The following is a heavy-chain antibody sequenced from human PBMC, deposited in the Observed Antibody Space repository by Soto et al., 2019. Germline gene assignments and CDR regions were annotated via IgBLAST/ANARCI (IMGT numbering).Heavy chain of an antibody. V-gene: IGHV3-30*18. CDR2: ISNDGSKN. J-gene: IGHJ4*02. D-gene: IGHD4-17*01. CDR3: AKDPLRPYYFDY. Sequence: EGSLRLSCAASGFTFSNYGMHWVLQAPGKGLEWVAFISNDGSKNYYADSVRGRFTISRDNSMNTLFLQMNSLRPEDTATYYCAKDPLRPYYFDYWGPGTLVTVSS. CDR1: GFTFSNYG.